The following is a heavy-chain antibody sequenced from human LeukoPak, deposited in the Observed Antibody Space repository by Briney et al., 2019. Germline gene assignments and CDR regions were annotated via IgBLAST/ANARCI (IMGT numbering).Heavy chain of an antibody. V-gene: IGHV1-46*01. J-gene: IGHJ4*02. CDR3: ARDQPDCSGGSCYSGNYFDY. Sequence: GVSVKVSCKASGYTFTSYYIHWVRQAPGQGLEWMGIINPSGGSTSYTQKFQGRITMTRDTSTSTVYMELSSLRSEDTAVYYCARDQPDCSGGSCYSGNYFDYWGQGTLVTVSS. CDR2: INPSGGST. D-gene: IGHD2-15*01. CDR1: GYTFTSYY.